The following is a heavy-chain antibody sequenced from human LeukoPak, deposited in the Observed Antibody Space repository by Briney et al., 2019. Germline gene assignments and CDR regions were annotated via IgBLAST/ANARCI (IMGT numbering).Heavy chain of an antibody. J-gene: IGHJ6*02. V-gene: IGHV1-24*01. Sequence: ASVKVSCKVSGYTLTELSMHWVRQAPGKGLEWMGGFDPEDGETIYAQKFQGRATMTEDTSTDTAYMALRSLRSEDTAVYYCAPAVARYGMAAWGQGTTVTVS. CDR2: FDPEDGET. CDR1: GYTLTELS. CDR3: APAVARYGMAA. D-gene: IGHD6-19*01.